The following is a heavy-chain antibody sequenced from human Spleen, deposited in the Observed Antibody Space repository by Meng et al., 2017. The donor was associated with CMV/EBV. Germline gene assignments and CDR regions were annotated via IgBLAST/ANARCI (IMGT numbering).Heavy chain of an antibody. D-gene: IGHD4-23*01. J-gene: IGHJ4*02. Sequence: SGYTFTGYYKHWVRQAPGQGLEWMGWINPNSGGTNYAQKFQGRVTMTRDTSISTAYMELSRLRSDDTAVYYCARELGDDYGGKRTDYWGQGTLVTVSS. CDR2: INPNSGGT. V-gene: IGHV1-2*02. CDR1: GYTFTGYY. CDR3: ARELGDDYGGKRTDY.